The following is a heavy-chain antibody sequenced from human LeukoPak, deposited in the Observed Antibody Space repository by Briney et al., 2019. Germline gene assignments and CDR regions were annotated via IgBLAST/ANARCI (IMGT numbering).Heavy chain of an antibody. Sequence: GGSLRLSCAASGFTFSAYYMSWIRQAPGKGLEWVSYITSGSLYTNYADSVKGRFTISRDNAKNLLYLQMNSLRAEDTAVYYYARGMYDYGDSLHTSYFDFWGQGALVTVSS. CDR1: GFTFSAYY. CDR2: ITSGSLYT. D-gene: IGHD4-17*01. V-gene: IGHV3-11*05. CDR3: ARGMYDYGDSLHTSYFDF. J-gene: IGHJ4*02.